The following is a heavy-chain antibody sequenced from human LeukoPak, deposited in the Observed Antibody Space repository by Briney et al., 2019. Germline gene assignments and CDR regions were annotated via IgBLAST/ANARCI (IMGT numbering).Heavy chain of an antibody. CDR1: GGSISGSSFSFSCSSYY. CDR2: IYYSGST. V-gene: IGHV4-39*07. Sequence: SETLSLTCTVSGGSISGSSFSFSCSSYYWGWIRQPPGKGLEWIGSIYYSGSTYYNPSLESRVTISVDRSKNQFSLKLSSVTAADTAVYYCARGGLYYYDSSGSAFDYWGQGTLVTVSS. J-gene: IGHJ4*02. CDR3: ARGGLYYYDSSGSAFDY. D-gene: IGHD3-22*01.